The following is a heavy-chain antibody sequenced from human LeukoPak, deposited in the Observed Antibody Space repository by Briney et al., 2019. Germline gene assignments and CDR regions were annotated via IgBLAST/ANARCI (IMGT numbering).Heavy chain of an antibody. V-gene: IGHV3-7*01. CDR2: IKQDGSEK. D-gene: IGHD4-17*01. J-gene: IGHJ5*02. Sequence: PGGSLRLSCAASGFTFSSYWMSWVRQAPGKGLEWVANIKQDGSEKYYVDSVKGRFTISRDNAKNSLYLQMNSLRAEDTAVYYCAREVGDYGDYNWFDPWGQGTLVTVSS. CDR1: GFTFSSYW. CDR3: AREVGDYGDYNWFDP.